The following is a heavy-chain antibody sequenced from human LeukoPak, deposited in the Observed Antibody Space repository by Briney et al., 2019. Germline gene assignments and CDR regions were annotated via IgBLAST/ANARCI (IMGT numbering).Heavy chain of an antibody. V-gene: IGHV6-1*01. J-gene: IGHJ4*02. D-gene: IGHD1-26*01. CDR3: ARSWETYFDY. CDR1: GDSVSTNTAI. CDR2: TYHRAKWHN. Sequence: SQTLSLTCAISGDSVSTNTAIWSWIRQSPSRGLEWLGRTYHRAKWHNDYALSVTGRIRISPDTSRNQFSLQLNSVTPEDTAVYYCARSWETYFDYWGQGILVTVS.